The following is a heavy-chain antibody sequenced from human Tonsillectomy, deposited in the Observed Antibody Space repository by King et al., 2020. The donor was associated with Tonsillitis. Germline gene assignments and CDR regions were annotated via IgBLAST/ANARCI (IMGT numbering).Heavy chain of an antibody. V-gene: IGHV1-24*01. CDR2: FDPEDGET. J-gene: IGHJ3*02. Sequence: QLVQSGAEVKKPGASVKVSCKVSGYTLTELSMHWVRQAPGKGLEWMGGFDPEDGETIYAQKFQGRVTMTADTSTDTAYMELSSLRSEDTAVYYCATVPHPLVGELLSDIWGQGTMVTVSS. CDR3: ATVPHPLVGELLSDI. CDR1: GYTLTELS. D-gene: IGHD3-10*01.